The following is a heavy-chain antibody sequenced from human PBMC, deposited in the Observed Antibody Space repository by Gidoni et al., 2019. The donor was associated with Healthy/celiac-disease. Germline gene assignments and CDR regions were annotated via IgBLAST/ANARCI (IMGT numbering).Heavy chain of an antibody. J-gene: IGHJ4*02. CDR2: ISGSGGST. CDR3: AKGGVGATPFDY. Sequence: EVQLLESGGGLVQHGGSLRRSCAASGFTCSSYAMSWVRQAPGRGLEWVSAISGSGGSTYYADSVGGRFTVSRDNSKNTLYLQMNSLRAEDTAVYYCAKGGVGATPFDYWGQGTLVTVSS. V-gene: IGHV3-23*01. CDR1: GFTCSSYA. D-gene: IGHD1-26*01.